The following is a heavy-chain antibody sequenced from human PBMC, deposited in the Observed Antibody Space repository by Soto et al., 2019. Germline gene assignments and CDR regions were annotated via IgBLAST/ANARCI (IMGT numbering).Heavy chain of an antibody. CDR1: GFTFRRYW. J-gene: IGHJ6*02. CDR2: IKEDGSEK. Sequence: GGSLRLSCAASGFTFRRYWMSWVRQTPGKGLEWVANIKEDGSEKYYVDSVKGRFTISRDNGKNALYLQMNSLRVEDTAIYYCATSPYPSFYYYGMNVWGQGTTVTVSS. CDR3: ATSPYPSFYYYGMNV. V-gene: IGHV3-7*03.